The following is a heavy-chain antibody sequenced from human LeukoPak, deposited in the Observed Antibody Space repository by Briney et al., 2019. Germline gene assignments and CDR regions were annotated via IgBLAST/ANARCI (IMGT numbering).Heavy chain of an antibody. D-gene: IGHD1-14*01. V-gene: IGHV1-24*01. J-gene: IGHJ4*02. Sequence: ASVKVSCKVSGYTLTELSMHWVRQAPGKGLEWMGGFDPEDGETIYAQKFQGRVTVTRDTSISTAYMELSSLRSDDTAVYYCARVRDLTGLLYWGQGTLVTVSS. CDR3: ARVRDLTGLLY. CDR1: GYTLTELS. CDR2: FDPEDGET.